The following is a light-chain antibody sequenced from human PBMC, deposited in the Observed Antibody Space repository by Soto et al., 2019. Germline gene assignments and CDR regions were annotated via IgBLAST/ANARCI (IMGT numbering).Light chain of an antibody. CDR3: LQVNSFPRT. V-gene: IGKV1-12*01. Sequence: IQMTQSPSSLSASIGDRVTITCRASQGIGVRLAWFQQKTGKAPQYLIQSASTLQSGVPSRFSGSGSGTEFILTINSLQPEDVAIYYCLQVNSFPRTFGQGTKVDIK. J-gene: IGKJ1*01. CDR1: QGIGVR. CDR2: SAS.